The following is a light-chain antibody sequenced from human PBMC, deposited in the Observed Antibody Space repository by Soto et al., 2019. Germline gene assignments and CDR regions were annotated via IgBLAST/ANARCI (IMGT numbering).Light chain of an antibody. J-gene: IGKJ5*01. V-gene: IGKV3-20*01. CDR2: GAY. CDR1: QSVSSSY. CDR3: QQYGSSPTT. Sequence: EIVLTQSPGTLSLSPGERVTLSCRASQSVSSSYLAWYQQKPGQAPRLLIYGAYSRATVIQDRFSGSGSGTDFTLTIRRLEPEDFALYYCQQYGSSPTTFGQGTRLEIK.